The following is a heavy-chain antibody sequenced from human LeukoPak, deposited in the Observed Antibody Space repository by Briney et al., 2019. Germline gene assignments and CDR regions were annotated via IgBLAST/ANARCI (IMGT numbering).Heavy chain of an antibody. J-gene: IGHJ4*02. CDR3: AKDRGSGWYTFGY. Sequence: GGSLRLSCAASGFTFSSYGMHWVRQAPGKGLEGVAVISYDGSNKYYADSVKGRFTISRDNSKNTLYLQMNSLRAKDTAVYYCAKDRGSGWYTFGYWGQGTLVTVSS. V-gene: IGHV3-30*18. D-gene: IGHD6-19*01. CDR1: GFTFSSYG. CDR2: ISYDGSNK.